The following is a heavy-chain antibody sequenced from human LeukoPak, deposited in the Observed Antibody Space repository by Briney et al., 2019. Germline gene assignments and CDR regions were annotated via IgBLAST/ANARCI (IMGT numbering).Heavy chain of an antibody. Sequence: GGSLRLSCAASGFTFSSYWMSWVRQAPGKGLEWVANIKQDGSEKYYVDSVKGRFTISRDNAKNSLYLQMNSLRAEDTAVYYCARDRDCSSTSCYWNYYYYYMDVWGKGTTVTVSS. CDR2: IKQDGSEK. J-gene: IGHJ6*03. CDR3: ARDRDCSSTSCYWNYYYYYMDV. CDR1: GFTFSSYW. V-gene: IGHV3-7*01. D-gene: IGHD2-2*01.